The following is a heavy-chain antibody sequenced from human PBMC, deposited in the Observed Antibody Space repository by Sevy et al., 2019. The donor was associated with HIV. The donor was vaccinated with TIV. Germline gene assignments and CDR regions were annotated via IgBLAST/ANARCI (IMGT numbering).Heavy chain of an antibody. Sequence: ASVKVSCKASGGTFRTSGISWVRQAPGQGPEWMEGIIPILGTTNYAQKFQGRVTINADESTNTAYMELSSLRSEDTVAYYCARGGGNGWYYFDYWGQETLVTVSS. J-gene: IGHJ4*02. CDR3: ARGGGNGWYYFDY. D-gene: IGHD6-19*01. V-gene: IGHV1-69*13. CDR2: IIPILGTT. CDR1: GGTFRTSG.